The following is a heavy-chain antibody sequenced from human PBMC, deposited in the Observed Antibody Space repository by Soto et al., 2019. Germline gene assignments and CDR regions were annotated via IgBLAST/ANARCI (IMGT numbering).Heavy chain of an antibody. CDR2: ISYDGSNK. V-gene: IGHV3-30*18. CDR1: GFTFSSYG. D-gene: IGHD2-21*02. CDR3: AKEEVTAASNYYYYYGMDV. Sequence: GGSLRLSCAASGFTFSSYGMHWVRQAPGKGLEWVAVISYDGSNKYYADSVKGRFTISRDNSKNTLYLQMNSLRAEDTAVYYCAKEEVTAASNYYYYYGMDVCGQGTTVTVYS. J-gene: IGHJ6*02.